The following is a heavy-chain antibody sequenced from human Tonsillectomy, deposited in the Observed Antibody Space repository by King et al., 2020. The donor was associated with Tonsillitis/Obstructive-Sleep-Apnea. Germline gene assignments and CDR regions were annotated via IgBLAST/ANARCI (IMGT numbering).Heavy chain of an antibody. CDR1: GFTFSSYS. D-gene: IGHD1-26*01. J-gene: IGHJ4*02. CDR2: ITSYI. CDR3: ARGRSSWESDFDY. Sequence: QLVQSGGGLVRPGGSLRLSCTASGFTFSSYSMSWVRQAPGKGLEWVSSITSYIYYADSVTGRFTISRDNAKNSLYLQMNSLRAEDTAVYYCARGRSSWESDFDYWGQGTLVTVSS. V-gene: IGHV3-21*01.